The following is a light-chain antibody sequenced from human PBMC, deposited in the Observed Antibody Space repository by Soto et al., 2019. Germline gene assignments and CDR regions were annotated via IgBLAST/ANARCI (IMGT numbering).Light chain of an antibody. J-gene: IGKJ2*01. CDR2: KAS. Sequence: DIQMTPSSSTLSASVGDRVTITCRASQNIDSWLAWYQQKPGKAPKLLIYKASSLESGVPSRFSGSGSGTEFTLTISSLQPDDSATYYCQQSNSYPYSFGQGTKLEIK. CDR1: QNIDSW. CDR3: QQSNSYPYS. V-gene: IGKV1-5*03.